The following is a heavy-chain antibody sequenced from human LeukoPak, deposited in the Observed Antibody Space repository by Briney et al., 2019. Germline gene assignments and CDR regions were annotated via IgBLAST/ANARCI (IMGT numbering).Heavy chain of an antibody. CDR2: ISSSSSCI. CDR3: ATSPVYSYGHPYYFDY. V-gene: IGHV3-21*01. D-gene: IGHD5-18*01. Sequence: GGSLRLSCAGSGFTFSSYSMNWVRQAPGKGLEWVSCISSSSSCIYYADSVKGRFTISRDNAKNSLYLQMNSLRAEDTAVYYCATSPVYSYGHPYYFDYWGQGTLVTVSS. J-gene: IGHJ4*02. CDR1: GFTFSSYS.